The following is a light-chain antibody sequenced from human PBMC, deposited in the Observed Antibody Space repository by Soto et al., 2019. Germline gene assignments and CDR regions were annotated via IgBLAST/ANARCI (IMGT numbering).Light chain of an antibody. V-gene: IGKV1-5*01. Sequence: DIQMTQSPSTLSASVGDRVTITCRASQSISNWLAWYQQKPGKAPKLLIYDASSLESGVPSRFSGSGSGTEFTLTISSLQPDDFATYYCQQYNSNSGTFXQGTKV. CDR2: DAS. CDR1: QSISNW. J-gene: IGKJ1*01. CDR3: QQYNSNSGT.